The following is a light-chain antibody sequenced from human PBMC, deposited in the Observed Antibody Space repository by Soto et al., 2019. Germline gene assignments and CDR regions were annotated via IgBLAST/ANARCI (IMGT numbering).Light chain of an antibody. CDR1: QSLSSN. J-gene: IGKJ1*01. V-gene: IGKV3-15*01. Sequence: EIVMTQSPATLSVSPGEGATLSCRASQSLSSNLAWYQQKPGQAPRLLIYGASTRATGIPARFSGSGSGTELTLTIRSLQSEDFAVYFCQQYNDWPRTFGQGTKVEIK. CDR3: QQYNDWPRT. CDR2: GAS.